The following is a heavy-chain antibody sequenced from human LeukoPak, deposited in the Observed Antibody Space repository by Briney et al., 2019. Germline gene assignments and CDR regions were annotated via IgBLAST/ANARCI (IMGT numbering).Heavy chain of an antibody. D-gene: IGHD3-22*01. Sequence: PGGSLRLSCAASGFTFSSYGMHWVRQAPGKGLEWVAVISYDGSNKYYADSVKGRFTISRDNSKNTLYLQMNSLRAEDTAVYYCAKCGLDDSSGYYPPHFDYWGQGTLVTVSS. CDR3: AKCGLDDSSGYYPPHFDY. CDR2: ISYDGSNK. CDR1: GFTFSSYG. V-gene: IGHV3-30*18. J-gene: IGHJ4*02.